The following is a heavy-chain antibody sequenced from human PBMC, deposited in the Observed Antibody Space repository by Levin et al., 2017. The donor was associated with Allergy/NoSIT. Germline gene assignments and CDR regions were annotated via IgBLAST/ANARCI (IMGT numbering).Heavy chain of an antibody. CDR3: ARSPDSSGYYPFDY. J-gene: IGHJ4*02. V-gene: IGHV3-7*01. CDR1: GFTFSSYW. Sequence: GGSLRLSCAASGFTFSSYWMSWVRQAPGKGLEWVANIKQDGSEKYYVDSVKGRFTISRDNAKNSLYLQMNSLRAEDTAVYYCARSPDSSGYYPFDYWGQGTLVTVSS. D-gene: IGHD3-22*01. CDR2: IKQDGSEK.